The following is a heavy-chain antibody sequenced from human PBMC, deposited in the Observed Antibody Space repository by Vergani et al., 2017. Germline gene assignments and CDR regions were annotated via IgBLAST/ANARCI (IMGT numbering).Heavy chain of an antibody. CDR3: ATSTYNWNPDY. V-gene: IGHV4-59*01. D-gene: IGHD1-20*01. J-gene: IGHJ4*02. CDR1: GGSISSYY. Sequence: QVQLQESGPGLVKPSETLSLTCTVSGGSISSYYWSWIRQPPGKGLEWIGFMFYSGSTNYNPSLKSRATISEDTSKKQFSLKLNSVTAADTAVYYCATSTYNWNPDYWGQGTLVTVSS. CDR2: MFYSGST.